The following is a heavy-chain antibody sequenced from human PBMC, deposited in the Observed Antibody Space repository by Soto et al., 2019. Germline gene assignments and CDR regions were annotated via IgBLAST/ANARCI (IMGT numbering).Heavy chain of an antibody. J-gene: IGHJ6*02. CDR1: GFTSSNYA. D-gene: IGHD6-25*01. Sequence: GGSLRLSCAASGFTSSNYAMSWVRQAPGKGLEWLSIISGSVGTTYYADSVRGRFTVSGDNSMNTLYLQLNSLRADDTAVYYCAQAGFPAAGTEAMDVWGQGTTVTVSS. V-gene: IGHV3-23*01. CDR2: ISGSVGTT. CDR3: AQAGFPAAGTEAMDV.